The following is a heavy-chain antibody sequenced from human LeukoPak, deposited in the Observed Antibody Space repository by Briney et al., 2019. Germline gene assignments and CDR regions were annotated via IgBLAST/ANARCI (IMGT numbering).Heavy chain of an antibody. CDR2: INQDGTEK. CDR3: ARGLQDYGDYYYYYYMDV. CDR1: GFPFSTYW. J-gene: IGHJ6*03. V-gene: IGHV3-7*04. D-gene: IGHD4-17*01. Sequence: GGSLRLSCAASGFPFSTYWMSWVRQAPGKGLEWVANINQDGTEKYYVDSVKGRFTISRDNAKNSLSLQMNSLRAEDTAVYYCARGLQDYGDYYYYYYMDVWGKGTTVTVSS.